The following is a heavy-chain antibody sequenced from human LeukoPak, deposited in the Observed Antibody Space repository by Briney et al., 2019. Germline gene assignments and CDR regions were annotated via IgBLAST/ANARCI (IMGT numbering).Heavy chain of an antibody. CDR2: IKQDGSEK. D-gene: IGHD6-19*01. CDR1: GFTFSSYW. J-gene: IGHJ3*02. Sequence: WGSLRLSCAASGFTFSSYWMSWVRQAPGKGLEWVANIKQDGSEKYYVDSVKGRFTISRDNAKNSLYLQMNSLRAEDTAVYYRARLGSGWADAFDIWGQGTMVTVSS. V-gene: IGHV3-7*01. CDR3: ARLGSGWADAFDI.